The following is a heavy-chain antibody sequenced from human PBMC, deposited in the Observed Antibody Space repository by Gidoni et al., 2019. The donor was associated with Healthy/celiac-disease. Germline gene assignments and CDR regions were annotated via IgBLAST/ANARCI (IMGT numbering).Heavy chain of an antibody. CDR3: ARDHCVSRGARELPNCSGGYYGMDV. D-gene: IGHD2-15*01. Sequence: EVQLVESGGGLVKPGGSLSLSCDASGFTFSSYSMNWVRQAPGKGLEWVSSISSSSSYIYYADSVKGRFTISRDNAKNSLYLQMNSLRAEDTAGYYCARDHCVSRGARELPNCSGGYYGMDVWGQGTTVTVSS. CDR1: GFTFSSYS. J-gene: IGHJ6*02. CDR2: ISSSSSYI. V-gene: IGHV3-21*01.